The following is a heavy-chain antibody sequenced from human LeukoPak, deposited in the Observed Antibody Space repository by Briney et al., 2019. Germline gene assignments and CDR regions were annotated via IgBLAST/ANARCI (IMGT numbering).Heavy chain of an antibody. CDR3: ARDSTMAGPEGIDY. CDR1: GYXFTGYY. CDR2: INPNSGGT. J-gene: IGHJ4*02. V-gene: IGHV1-2*02. D-gene: IGHD5-24*01. Sequence: GASVKVSCKASGYXFTGYYFHWVRQAPGQGLEWMGWINPNSGGTNYAQKFQGRVTMTRDTSSSTVYMELSRLTSDDTAVYYCARDSTMAGPEGIDYWGQGTLVTVSS.